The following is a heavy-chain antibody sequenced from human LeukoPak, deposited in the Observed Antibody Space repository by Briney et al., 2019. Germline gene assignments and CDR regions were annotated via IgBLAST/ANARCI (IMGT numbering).Heavy chain of an antibody. CDR2: IYHSGST. V-gene: IGHV4-30-2*01. D-gene: IGHD3-22*01. CDR3: ARGPRYYNDSRDDAFDI. J-gene: IGHJ3*02. CDR1: GGSISSGGYS. Sequence: SQTLSLTCAVSGGSISSGGYSWSWIRQPPGKGLEWIGYIYHSGSTYYNPSLKSRVTISVDRSKNQFSLKLSSVTAADTAVYYCARGPRYYNDSRDDAFDIWGQGTMVPVSS.